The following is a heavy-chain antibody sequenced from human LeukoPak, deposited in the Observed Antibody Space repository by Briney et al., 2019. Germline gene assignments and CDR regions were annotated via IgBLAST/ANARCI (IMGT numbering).Heavy chain of an antibody. CDR2: ISYDGSSK. Sequence: PGRSLRLSCAASGFTFSSYAMHWVRQAPGKGLEWVAVISYDGSSKYYADSVKGRFTISRDNSKNTLYLQMNSLRAKDTAVYYCAREVTGYSSSWPGNWFDPWGQGTLVTVSS. CDR1: GFTFSSYA. D-gene: IGHD6-13*01. J-gene: IGHJ5*02. CDR3: AREVTGYSSSWPGNWFDP. V-gene: IGHV3-30*04.